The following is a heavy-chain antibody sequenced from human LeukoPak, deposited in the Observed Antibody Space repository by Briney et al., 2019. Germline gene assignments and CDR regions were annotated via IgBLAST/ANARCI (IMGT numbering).Heavy chain of an antibody. D-gene: IGHD7-27*01. CDR2: ISWNSGSI. Sequence: GGSLRLSCAASGYTFDDYAMHWVRQAPGEGLEWVSGISWNSGSIGYADSVKGRFTISRDNAKNSLYLQMNSLRAEDTALYYCAKDILETGPDAFDIWGQGTMVTVSS. J-gene: IGHJ3*02. V-gene: IGHV3-9*01. CDR3: AKDILETGPDAFDI. CDR1: GYTFDDYA.